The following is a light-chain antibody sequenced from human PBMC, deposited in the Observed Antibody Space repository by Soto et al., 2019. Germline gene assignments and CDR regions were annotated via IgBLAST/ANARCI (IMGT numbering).Light chain of an antibody. CDR2: GAS. CDR3: QHYNNWPPWT. V-gene: IGKV3-15*01. CDR1: QSVSSN. J-gene: IGKJ1*01. Sequence: IVMTQSPATLYVSPGERATLSCRASQSVSSNLAWYQQKPGQAPRLLIYGASTRATGIPARFSGSGSGTDFTLTISSLQSEDFAVYYCQHYNNWPPWTFGQGTKVEIK.